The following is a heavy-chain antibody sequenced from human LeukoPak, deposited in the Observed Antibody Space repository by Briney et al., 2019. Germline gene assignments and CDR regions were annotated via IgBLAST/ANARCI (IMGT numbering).Heavy chain of an antibody. CDR2: IDGSGGNT. CDR3: AKFFAPSGGASGWTWTIDN. J-gene: IGHJ4*02. CDR1: GFTFSNYA. D-gene: IGHD6-25*01. V-gene: IGHV3-23*01. Sequence: GGSLRLSCAASGFTFSNYAMSWVRQAPGKGLEWVSAIDGSGGNTYYADSAKGRFTISRDNSRDSLYLQMNSLRVEDTAVYYCAKFFAPSGGASGWTWTIDNWGQGTLVIVSS.